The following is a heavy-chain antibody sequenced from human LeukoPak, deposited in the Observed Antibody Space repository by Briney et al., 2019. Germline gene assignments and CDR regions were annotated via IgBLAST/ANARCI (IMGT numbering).Heavy chain of an antibody. CDR1: GFTFSSYA. CDR2: ISASGGST. J-gene: IGHJ3*01. Sequence: PGGSLRLSCAASGFTFSSYAMSWVRQAPGKGLEWVSAISASGGSTYYADSVKGRFTISRDNSKNTLYLQMSSLRAEDTAVYYCAKVFVTALTTSAFDLWGQGTMVTVSS. D-gene: IGHD4-11*01. V-gene: IGHV3-23*01. CDR3: AKVFVTALTTSAFDL.